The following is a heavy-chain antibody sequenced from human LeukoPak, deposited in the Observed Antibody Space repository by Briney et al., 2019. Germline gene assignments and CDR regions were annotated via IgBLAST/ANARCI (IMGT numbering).Heavy chain of an antibody. D-gene: IGHD1-14*01. V-gene: IGHV4-39*07. CDR2: IYYSGST. Sequence: PSETLSLTCTVSGGSISSSSYYWGWIRQPPGKGLEWIGSIYYSGSTYYNPSLKSRVTISVDTSKNQFSLKLSSVTAADTAVYYCARQGGTLFTPSAWFDPWGQGTLVTVSS. J-gene: IGHJ5*02. CDR3: ARQGGTLFTPSAWFDP. CDR1: GGSISSSSYY.